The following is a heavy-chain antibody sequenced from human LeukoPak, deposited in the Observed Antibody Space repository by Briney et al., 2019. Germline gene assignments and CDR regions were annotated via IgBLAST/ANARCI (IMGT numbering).Heavy chain of an antibody. Sequence: PGGSLRLSCAASGFTVSSNYMSWVRQAPGKGLEWVSVIYSGGSTYYADSVKGRFTISRDNSKNTLYLQMNSLRAEDTAVYYCAKTRGLWFGELSEDAFDICGQGTMVTVSS. CDR2: IYSGGST. CDR3: AKTRGLWFGELSEDAFDI. D-gene: IGHD3-10*01. J-gene: IGHJ3*02. V-gene: IGHV3-53*01. CDR1: GFTVSSNY.